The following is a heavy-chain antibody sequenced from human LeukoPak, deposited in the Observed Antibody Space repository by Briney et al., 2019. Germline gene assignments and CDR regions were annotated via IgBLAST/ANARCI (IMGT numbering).Heavy chain of an antibody. D-gene: IGHD1-1*01. V-gene: IGHV3-7*01. J-gene: IGHJ4*02. CDR1: GFTFSRYW. Sequence: PGGSLRLSCAASGFTFSRYWMSWMRQAPGKGLEWVANIKYDGYEEYYVDSVKGRFTISRDNAKNSLYLQLNSLRVEDTAVYYCKSGRAAPGSFDYWGQGTLVTVSP. CDR3: KSGRAAPGSFDY. CDR2: IKYDGYEE.